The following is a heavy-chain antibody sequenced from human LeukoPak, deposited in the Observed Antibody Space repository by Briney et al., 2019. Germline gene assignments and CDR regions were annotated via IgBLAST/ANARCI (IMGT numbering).Heavy chain of an antibody. CDR2: IYSGGNT. CDR3: ARLVTGTTVINSGWFDP. D-gene: IGHD4-23*01. Sequence: PGGSLRLSCAASGLPVSSNYMTWVRQAPGKGLEWASVIYSGGNTYYADSVKGRFSISRDNSKNTVYLQMNSLRVEDTAVYYCARLVTGTTVINSGWFDPWGQGTLVTVSS. CDR1: GLPVSSNY. J-gene: IGHJ5*02. V-gene: IGHV3-66*04.